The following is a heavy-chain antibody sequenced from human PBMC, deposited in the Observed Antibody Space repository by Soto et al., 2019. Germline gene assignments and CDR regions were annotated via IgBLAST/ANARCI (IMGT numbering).Heavy chain of an antibody. J-gene: IGHJ4*02. CDR3: ARGGIAAAGTPLFFDY. V-gene: IGHV1-69*13. CDR1: GGTFSSYA. Sequence: SVKVSCKASGGTFSSYAISWVRQAPGQGLEWMGGIIPIFGTANYAQKFQGRVTITADESTSTAYMELSSLRSEDTAVYYCARGGIAAAGTPLFFDYWGQGTLVTVSS. CDR2: IIPIFGTA. D-gene: IGHD6-13*01.